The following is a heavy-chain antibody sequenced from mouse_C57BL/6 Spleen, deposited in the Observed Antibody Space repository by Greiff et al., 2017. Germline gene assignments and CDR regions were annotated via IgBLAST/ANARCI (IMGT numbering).Heavy chain of an antibody. Sequence: VQLQQPGAELVKPGASVKMSCKASGYTFTRYWITWVKQRPGQGLEWIGDIYPGSGSTNYNEKFKSKATLTVDTSSSTAYMQLSSLTSEDSAVYYWARWAPDSSGYSYWGQGTTLTVSS. D-gene: IGHD3-2*02. V-gene: IGHV1-55*01. CDR1: GYTFTRYW. CDR3: ARWAPDSSGYSY. CDR2: IYPGSGST. J-gene: IGHJ2*01.